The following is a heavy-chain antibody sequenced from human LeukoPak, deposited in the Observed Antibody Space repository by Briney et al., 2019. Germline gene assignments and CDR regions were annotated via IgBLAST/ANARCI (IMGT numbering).Heavy chain of an antibody. CDR2: MWYDGSSE. Sequence: GGSLRLSCAASGFAFSRYGMHWLRQAPGTGLEWVAVMWYDGSSEAYADSVRGRFTISRDNSENRLYLQMSSLRVEDTAVYYCAREHTIAATGTHWFAPWGQGTLVTVSS. CDR1: GFAFSRYG. D-gene: IGHD6-13*01. CDR3: AREHTIAATGTHWFAP. J-gene: IGHJ5*02. V-gene: IGHV3-33*01.